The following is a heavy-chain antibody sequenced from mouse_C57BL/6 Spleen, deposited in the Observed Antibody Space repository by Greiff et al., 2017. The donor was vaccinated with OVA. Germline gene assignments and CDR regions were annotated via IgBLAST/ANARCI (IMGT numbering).Heavy chain of an antibody. CDR2: INPSNGGT. Sequence: QVQLQQSGTELVKPGASVKLSCKASGYTFTSYWMHWVKQRPGQGLEWIGNINPSNGGTNYNEKFKSKATLTVDKSSSTAYMQLSSLTSEDSAVYYCARSRGGYYGFAYWGQGTLVTVSA. V-gene: IGHV1-53*01. CDR3: ARSRGGYYGFAY. J-gene: IGHJ3*01. CDR1: GYTFTSYW. D-gene: IGHD2-3*01.